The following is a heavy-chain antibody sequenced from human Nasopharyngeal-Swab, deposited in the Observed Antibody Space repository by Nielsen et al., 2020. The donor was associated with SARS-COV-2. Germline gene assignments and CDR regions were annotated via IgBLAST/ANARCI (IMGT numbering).Heavy chain of an antibody. V-gene: IGHV1-69*02. J-gene: IGHJ5*02. CDR2: IIPILGIA. Sequence: WVRQAPGQGLEWMGRIIPILGIANDAQKFQGRVTITADKSTSTAYMELSSLRSEDTAVYYCARRKMAVAGTWWFDPWGQGTLVTVSS. CDR3: ARRKMAVAGTWWFDP. D-gene: IGHD6-19*01.